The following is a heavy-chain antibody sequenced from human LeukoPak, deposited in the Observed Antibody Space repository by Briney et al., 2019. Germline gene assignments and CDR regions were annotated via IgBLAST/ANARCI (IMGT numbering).Heavy chain of an antibody. J-gene: IGHJ4*02. CDR3: ARAGPYYYDSSGLDY. Sequence: GGSLRLSCEASGFTFGTFWMSWVRQAPGKGLEWVANIKQGGSEKNYVDSVKGRFTIARDDAKNTLYLQMNSLRAEDTAVYYCARAGPYYYDSSGLDYWGQGTLVTVSS. CDR1: GFTFGTFW. CDR2: IKQGGSEK. D-gene: IGHD3-22*01. V-gene: IGHV3-7*01.